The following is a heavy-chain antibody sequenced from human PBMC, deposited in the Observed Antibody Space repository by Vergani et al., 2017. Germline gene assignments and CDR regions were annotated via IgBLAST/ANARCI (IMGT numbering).Heavy chain of an antibody. CDR2: VSFRGDT. D-gene: IGHD3-10*01. CDR3: ARSRIYYGAGSPDY. J-gene: IGHJ4*02. Sequence: QVKLQESGPGLVKPSETLSLTCTVSGASVNSYYWIWIRQPPGKGLGWMGYVSFRGDTLYDPSVKGRMTISLNTSSNQFSLYLTSVTAADTAVYYCARSRIYYGAGSPDYWGQGTLVTVSS. CDR1: GASVNSYY. V-gene: IGHV4-59*02.